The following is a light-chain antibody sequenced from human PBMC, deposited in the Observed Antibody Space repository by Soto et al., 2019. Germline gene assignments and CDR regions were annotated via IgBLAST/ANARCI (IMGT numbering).Light chain of an antibody. Sequence: DIRMTQPPSSLSASVGDRVTTTSRASQSISSYVNWYQQKPGKAPKLLIYAASSLQSGVPSRFSGSGSGTDFTLTISSLQPEDFATYYCQQSYSTPNTFGPGTKVDIK. V-gene: IGKV1-39*01. CDR1: QSISSY. J-gene: IGKJ3*01. CDR3: QQSYSTPNT. CDR2: AAS.